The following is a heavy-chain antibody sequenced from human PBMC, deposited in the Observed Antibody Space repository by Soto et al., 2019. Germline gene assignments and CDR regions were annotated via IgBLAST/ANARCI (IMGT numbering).Heavy chain of an antibody. V-gene: IGHV3-23*01. CDR3: ANSPPVPNANYCYYMDG. CDR2: ISRSGGRT. J-gene: IGHJ6*03. Sequence: EVQLLESGGALVQPGGSLRLSCAASGFTFSTYAMSWVRQGPGKGLEWVSAISRSGGRTFYPDSVKGRFTISRDNSKNTLSLQMKSLRDEDTAVYYCANSPPVPNANYCYYMDGWGKGTTVNVSS. D-gene: IGHD2-8*01. CDR1: GFTFSTYA.